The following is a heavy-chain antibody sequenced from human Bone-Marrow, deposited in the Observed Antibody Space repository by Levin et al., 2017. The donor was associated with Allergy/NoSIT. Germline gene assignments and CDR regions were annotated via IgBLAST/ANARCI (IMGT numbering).Heavy chain of an antibody. Sequence: GESLKISCAASGFTFSSYGMHWVRQAPGKGLEWVAVISYDGSNKYYADSVKGRFTISRDNSKNTLYLQMNSLRAEDTAVYYCAKGPRSSDYYGMDVWGQGTTVTVSS. CDR3: AKGPRSSDYYGMDV. CDR2: ISYDGSNK. D-gene: IGHD6-6*01. J-gene: IGHJ6*02. V-gene: IGHV3-30*18. CDR1: GFTFSSYG.